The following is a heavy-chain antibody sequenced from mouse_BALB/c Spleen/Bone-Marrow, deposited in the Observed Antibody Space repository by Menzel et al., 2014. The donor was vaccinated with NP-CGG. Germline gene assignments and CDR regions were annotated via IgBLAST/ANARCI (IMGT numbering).Heavy chain of an antibody. CDR2: INTGGSYT. Sequence: EVMLVESGGGLVKPGGSLKLSCAASGFTFSSYDMSWVRQTPEKRLEWVAIINTGGSYTYYSYSVKGRFTISRDNAKNTLYLQMISLRSEDTAMYYCARRALDYWYFDVWGAGTTVTVSS. D-gene: IGHD3-1*01. CDR3: ARRALDYWYFDV. CDR1: GFTFSSYD. J-gene: IGHJ1*01. V-gene: IGHV5-9-1*01.